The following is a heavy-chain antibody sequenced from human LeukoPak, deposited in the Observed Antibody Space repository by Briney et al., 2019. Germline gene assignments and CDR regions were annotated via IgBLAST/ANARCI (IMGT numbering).Heavy chain of an antibody. CDR3: ARHTQLRTGGDFDY. CDR1: GCSISNYY. CDR2: ISYGGVT. V-gene: IGHV4-59*08. J-gene: IGHJ4*02. D-gene: IGHD1-1*01. Sequence: SETLSLTCTVAGCSISNYYWSLVRQPPGKGLEWIAYISYGGVTNYNPSLNGRATISVDTSKNQLSLKLSSVTAADTAVYYCARHTQLRTGGDFDYWGQGTLVTVSS.